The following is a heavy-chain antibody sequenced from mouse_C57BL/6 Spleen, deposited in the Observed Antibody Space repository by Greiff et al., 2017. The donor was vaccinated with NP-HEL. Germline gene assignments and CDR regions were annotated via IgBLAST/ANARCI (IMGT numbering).Heavy chain of an antibody. V-gene: IGHV1-26*01. J-gene: IGHJ1*03. CDR1: GYTFTDYY. Sequence: EVQLQQSGPELVKPGASVKISCKASGYTFTDYYMNWVKQSHGKSLEWIGDINPNNGGTSYNQKFKGKATLTVDKSSSTAYMELRSLTSEDSAVYYCARLKFHWYFDVWGTGTTVTVSS. CDR2: INPNNGGT. CDR3: ARLKFHWYFDV.